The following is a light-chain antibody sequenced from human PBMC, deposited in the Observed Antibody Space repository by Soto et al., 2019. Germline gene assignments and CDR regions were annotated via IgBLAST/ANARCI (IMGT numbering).Light chain of an antibody. CDR1: SSDVGGYKY. Sequence: QSVLTQPPSASGSPGQSVTIACTGTSSDVGGYKYVSWYQQHPGKAPKLMIYEVNKRHSWVPDRFSDSKSGHTASLTDSGIQADDEGYYFCSSYAGRNIVRFGGGTKLTVL. CDR2: EVN. J-gene: IGLJ2*01. CDR3: SSYAGRNIVR. V-gene: IGLV2-8*01.